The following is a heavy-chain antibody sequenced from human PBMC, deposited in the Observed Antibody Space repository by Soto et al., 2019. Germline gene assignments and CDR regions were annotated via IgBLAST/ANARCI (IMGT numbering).Heavy chain of an antibody. CDR1: GGTFSSYA. J-gene: IGHJ4*02. CDR3: AGKSGVVTGYFEAVYFGY. Sequence: ASVKVSCKASGGTFSSYAISWVRQAPGQGLEWMGGIIPIFGTANYAQKFQGRVTMTADESTSTAYIALSSPRSADTAVYYCAGKSGVVTGYFEAVYFGYWGQGTLVT. V-gene: IGHV1-69*13. CDR2: IIPIFGTA. D-gene: IGHD3-9*01.